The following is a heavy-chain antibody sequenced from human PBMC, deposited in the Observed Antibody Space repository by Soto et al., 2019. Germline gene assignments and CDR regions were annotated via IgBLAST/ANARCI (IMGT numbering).Heavy chain of an antibody. CDR3: AAGEYGSGSVAPLLYGMDV. J-gene: IGHJ6*02. Sequence: GASVKVSCKASGYTFTGYYMHWVRQAPGQGLEWMGWINPNSGGTNYAQKFQERVTITRDMSTSTAYMELSSLRSEDTAVYYCAAGEYGSGSVAPLLYGMDVWGQGTTVTVSS. CDR1: GYTFTGYY. D-gene: IGHD3-10*01. CDR2: INPNSGGT. V-gene: IGHV1-2*02.